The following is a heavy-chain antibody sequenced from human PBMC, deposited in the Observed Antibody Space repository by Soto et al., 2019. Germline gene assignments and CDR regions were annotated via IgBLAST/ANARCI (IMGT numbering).Heavy chain of an antibody. CDR2: MYYSGGA. J-gene: IGHJ5*01. CDR1: GVSIHNSHSF. D-gene: IGHD2-15*01. Sequence: SSETLSLTCAVSGVSIHNSHSFWGWIRQPPGKGLEFIGSMYYSGGANYNPSLKSRVTISLDTSKNQFSLTVNSVTAADTAIYYCGRVVEGATRHNEFDSWGQGTLVTVSS. CDR3: GRVVEGATRHNEFDS. V-gene: IGHV4-39*01.